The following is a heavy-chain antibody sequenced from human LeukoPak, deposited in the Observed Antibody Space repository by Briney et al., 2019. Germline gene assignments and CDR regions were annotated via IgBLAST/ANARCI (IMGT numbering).Heavy chain of an antibody. J-gene: IGHJ4*02. CDR1: GDTLTSSG. CDR3: ARGLMREYKSGWYMHHFEG. D-gene: IGHD6-19*01. CDR2: ISDYNGNT. V-gene: IGHV1-18*01. Sequence: ASVKVSCKASGDTLTSSGITWVRQAPGQGLEWMGWISDYNGNTNYAEKFQGRVTMTTDTMTTDTSTSTAYMEVRTLRSDDTAMYYCARGLMREYKSGWYMHHFEGWGQGTPVTVSS.